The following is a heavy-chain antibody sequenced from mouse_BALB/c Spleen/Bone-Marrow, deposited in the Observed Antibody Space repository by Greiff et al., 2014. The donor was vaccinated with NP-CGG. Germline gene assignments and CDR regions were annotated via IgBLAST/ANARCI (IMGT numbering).Heavy chain of an antibody. Sequence: VQLQQSGAELVRPGVSVKISCKGSGYTFTDFAIHWVKQSHTKSLEWIGVISPYYVDGGYNQKFKGKATMTIDRSSSTAYMELARPTSEDSAIYYCARGGASGIYYYAMDYWGQGTSVTVSS. CDR1: GYTFTDFA. V-gene: IGHV1S137*01. D-gene: IGHD3-1*01. J-gene: IGHJ4*01. CDR3: ARGGASGIYYYAMDY. CDR2: ISPYYVDG.